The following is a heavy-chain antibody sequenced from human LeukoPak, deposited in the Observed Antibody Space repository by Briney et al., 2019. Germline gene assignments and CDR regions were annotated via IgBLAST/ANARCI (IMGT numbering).Heavy chain of an antibody. V-gene: IGHV3-53*01. D-gene: IGHD6-13*01. J-gene: IGHJ4*02. CDR1: GFTVSSNF. CDR3: ARGHADYSGSWYGRFDY. Sequence: GGSLRLSCAASGFTVSSNFLSWVRQAPGKGLEWVSVIYSGSNTYYAESVKGRFTISRDNSKNTVYLQMNSLSAEDTAVYYCARGHADYSGSWYGRFDYWGQGTLVIVSS. CDR2: IYSGSNT.